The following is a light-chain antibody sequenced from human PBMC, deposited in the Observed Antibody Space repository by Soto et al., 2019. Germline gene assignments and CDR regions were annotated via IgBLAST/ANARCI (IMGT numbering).Light chain of an antibody. J-gene: IGKJ1*01. Sequence: EIVLTQSPGTLSLSPGERATLSCRASQSVSSNYLAWYQRKPGQAPRLLIYGASSRATGIPDRLSGSGSGRDFTLTTTRLEPEDFAVYYCQQYGSSPPTFGQGTTVEIE. CDR3: QQYGSSPPT. CDR1: QSVSSNY. V-gene: IGKV3-20*01. CDR2: GAS.